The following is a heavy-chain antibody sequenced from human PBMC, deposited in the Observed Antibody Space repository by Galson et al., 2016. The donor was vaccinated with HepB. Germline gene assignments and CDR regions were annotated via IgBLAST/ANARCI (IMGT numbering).Heavy chain of an antibody. CDR2: IRGSGGGT. CDR1: GFTFSTYS. J-gene: IGHJ4*02. Sequence: SLRLSCPASGFTFSTYSMSWVRQTPGTGLEWVSAIRGSGGGTYSPDASNGRFTISSDNSKNTLYLQMSSLIPDDPAVYFSAERHEYCPPVGCSVDYWGQGTLVSVSS. D-gene: IGHD2/OR15-2a*01. V-gene: IGHV3-23*01. CDR3: AERHEYCPPVGCSVDY.